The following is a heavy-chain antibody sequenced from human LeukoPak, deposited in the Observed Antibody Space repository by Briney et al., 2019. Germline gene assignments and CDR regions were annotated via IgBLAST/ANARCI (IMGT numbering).Heavy chain of an antibody. CDR3: AREVYSYDILTGSI. J-gene: IGHJ4*02. D-gene: IGHD3-9*01. CDR2: IYVGDNT. Sequence: GGSLRLSCAASGFTVSSNYMSWVRQAPGKGLEWVSIIYVGDNTYYADSVKGRFTISRDNSKNTLYLQMNSLRAEDTAVYYCAREVYSYDILTGSIWGQGTLVTVSS. CDR1: GFTVSSNY. V-gene: IGHV3-53*01.